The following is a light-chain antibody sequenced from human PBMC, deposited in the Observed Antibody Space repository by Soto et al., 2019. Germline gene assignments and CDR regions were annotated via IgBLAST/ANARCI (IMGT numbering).Light chain of an antibody. CDR2: EVT. J-gene: IGLJ1*01. CDR1: SSYVGGYNS. V-gene: IGLV2-14*01. CDR3: CSFTTSTTYV. Sequence: QSVLTPPASVSWSPGQSTTISCTVTSSYVGGYNSVSWYQQHPGKAPKLIIYEVTHRPSGVSNRFSGSQSANTASLTTSGLQAEEEADYYCCSFTTSTTYVFGTGTKVTVL.